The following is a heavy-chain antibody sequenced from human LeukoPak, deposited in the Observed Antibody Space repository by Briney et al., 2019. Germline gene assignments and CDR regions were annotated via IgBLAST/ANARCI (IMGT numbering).Heavy chain of an antibody. CDR1: GGTFSSYA. V-gene: IGHV1-46*01. CDR3: ARRRSGYLALDY. D-gene: IGHD3-3*01. CDR2: INPSGGST. J-gene: IGHJ4*02. Sequence: GASVKVSCKASGGTFSSYAISWVRQAPGQGLEWMGIINPSGGSTSYAQKFQGRVTMTRDTSTSTVYMGLSSLRSEDTAVYYCARRRSGYLALDYWGQGTLVTVSS.